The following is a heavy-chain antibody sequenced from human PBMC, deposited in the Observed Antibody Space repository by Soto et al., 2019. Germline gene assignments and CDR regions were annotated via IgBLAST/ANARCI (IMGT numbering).Heavy chain of an antibody. J-gene: IGHJ6*02. V-gene: IGHV1-69*13. Sequence: SVKVSCKASGGTFSSYAISWVRQAPGQGLEWMGGIIPIFGTANYAQKFQGRVTITADESTSTAYMELSSLRSEDTAVYYCARASGSYSDYNYYYYGMDVWGQGTTVTVSS. CDR2: IIPIFGTA. D-gene: IGHD1-26*01. CDR3: ARASGSYSDYNYYYYGMDV. CDR1: GGTFSSYA.